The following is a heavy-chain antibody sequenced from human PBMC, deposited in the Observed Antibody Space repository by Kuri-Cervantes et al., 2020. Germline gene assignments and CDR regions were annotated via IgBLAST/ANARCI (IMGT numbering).Heavy chain of an antibody. CDR1: GFTFSSYA. V-gene: IGHV3-23*01. D-gene: IGHD3-3*01. CDR3: AKDPIPYYNFWNGRDALNLNDY. J-gene: IGHJ4*02. CDR2: ISGSGGST. Sequence: GGSLRLSCAASGFTFSSYAMSWVRQAPGKGLEWVSAISGSGGSTYYADSVKGRFTISRDNSKNTLYLQMNSLRAEDTAVYYCAKDPIPYYNFWNGRDALNLNDYWGQGTLVTVSS.